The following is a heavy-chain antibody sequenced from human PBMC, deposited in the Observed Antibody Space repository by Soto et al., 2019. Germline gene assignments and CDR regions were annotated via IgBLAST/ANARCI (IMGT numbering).Heavy chain of an antibody. CDR2: ISYDGSNK. CDR1: GFTFSSYA. CDR3: ARDIGRSGPYYYYYGMDV. D-gene: IGHD3-3*01. V-gene: IGHV3-30-3*01. Sequence: QVQLVESGGGVVQPGRSLRLSCAASGFTFSSYAMHWVRQAPGKGLEWVAVISYDGSNKYYADSVKGRFTISRDNSKNTLYLQMSSLRAEDTAVYYCARDIGRSGPYYYYYGMDVWGQGTTVTVSS. J-gene: IGHJ6*02.